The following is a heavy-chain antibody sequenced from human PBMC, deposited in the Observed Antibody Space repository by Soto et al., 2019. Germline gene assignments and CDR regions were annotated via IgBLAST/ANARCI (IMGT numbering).Heavy chain of an antibody. V-gene: IGHV1-2*02. Sequence: ASVKVSCKASGYTFTGYYMHWVRQAPGQGLEWMGWINPNSGGTNYAQKFQGRVTMTRDTYNSTAYMELSRLRSYDTAVYCCAREEGELYYFDYWGQGTLVTVSS. D-gene: IGHD1-26*01. CDR1: GYTFTGYY. J-gene: IGHJ4*02. CDR3: AREEGELYYFDY. CDR2: INPNSGGT.